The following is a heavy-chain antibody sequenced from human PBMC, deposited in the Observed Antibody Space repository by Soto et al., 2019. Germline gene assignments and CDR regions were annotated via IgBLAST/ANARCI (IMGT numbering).Heavy chain of an antibody. D-gene: IGHD6-19*01. Sequence: QVQLVESGGGVVQPGRSLRLSCAASGFTFSSYGMHWVRQAPGKGLEWVAVISYDGSNKYYADSVKGRFTISRDNSKNTLYLQMNSLRAEDTAVYYCAKGKRSGWYELNYYYYGMDVWGQGTTVTVSS. CDR2: ISYDGSNK. CDR1: GFTFSSYG. V-gene: IGHV3-30*18. J-gene: IGHJ6*02. CDR3: AKGKRSGWYELNYYYYGMDV.